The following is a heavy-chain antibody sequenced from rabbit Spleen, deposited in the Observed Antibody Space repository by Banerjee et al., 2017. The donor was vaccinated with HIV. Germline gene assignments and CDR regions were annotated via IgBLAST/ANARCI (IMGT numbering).Heavy chain of an antibody. CDR3: ARGDYAGGESGFDL. Sequence: QEQLVESGGGLVQPEGSLTLTCTASGFSFSSSYYMCWVRQAPGKGLEWIACIDVGRSGNRWSASWVNGRFTISKASSTTVTLQMTTLTAADTATYFCARGDYAGGESGFDLWGQGTLVTVS. V-gene: IGHV1S45*01. J-gene: IGHJ4*01. CDR1: GFSFSSSYY. CDR2: IDVGRSGNR. D-gene: IGHD4-2*01.